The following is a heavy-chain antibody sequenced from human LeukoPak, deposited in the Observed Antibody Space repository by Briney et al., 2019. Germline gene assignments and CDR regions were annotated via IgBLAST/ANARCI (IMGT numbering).Heavy chain of an antibody. CDR3: ATRRIAVAAPFDY. J-gene: IGHJ4*02. CDR2: IYYSGST. V-gene: IGHV4-59*01. CDR1: GASITSYY. D-gene: IGHD6-19*01. Sequence: PSETLSLTCAVSGASITSYYWSWIRQPPGKGLEWIGYIYYSGSTNYNPSLKSRVTISVDTSKNEFSLKLSSVTTADTAVYYCATRRIAVAAPFDYWGQGTLVTVSS.